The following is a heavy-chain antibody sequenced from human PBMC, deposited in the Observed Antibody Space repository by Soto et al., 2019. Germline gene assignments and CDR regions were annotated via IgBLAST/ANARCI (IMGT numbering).Heavy chain of an antibody. CDR2: IIPIFGTA. CDR3: ARVREYCSGGSCQNLAY. V-gene: IGHV1-69*13. Sequence: GASVKVSCKASGGTFSSYAISWVRQAPGQGLEWMGGIIPIFGTANYAQKFQGRVTITADESTSTAYMELSSLRSEDTAVYYCARVREYCSGGSCQNLAYWAQGTLVTVSS. CDR1: GGTFSSYA. J-gene: IGHJ4*02. D-gene: IGHD2-15*01.